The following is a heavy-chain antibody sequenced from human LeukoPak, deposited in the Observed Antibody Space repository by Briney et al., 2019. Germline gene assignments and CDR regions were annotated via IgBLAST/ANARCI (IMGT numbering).Heavy chain of an antibody. CDR1: GDSVSSNSAA. CDR3: ARINLGYSSSWDYFDY. CDR2: TYYRSKWYN. J-gene: IGHJ4*02. Sequence: SQTLSLTCAISGDSVSSNSAAWNWIRQSPSRGLEWLGRTYYRSKWYNDYAVSVKGRITINPDTSKNQFSLQLNSVTPEDTAVYYCARINLGYSSSWDYFDYWGQGTLVTVSS. V-gene: IGHV6-1*01. D-gene: IGHD6-13*01.